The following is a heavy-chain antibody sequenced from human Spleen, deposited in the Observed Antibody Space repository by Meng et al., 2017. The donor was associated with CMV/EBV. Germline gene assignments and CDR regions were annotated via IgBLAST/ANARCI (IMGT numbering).Heavy chain of an antibody. V-gene: IGHV2-5*02. CDR3: AHTMYYDFWSGYYRY. D-gene: IGHD3-3*01. J-gene: IGHJ4*02. CDR1: GFSLSTSGVG. Sequence: QISLKESGPTLVKPXXXXTLXXTXXGFSLSTSGVGVGWIRQPPGKALEWLALIYWDDDKRYSPSLKSRLTITKDTSKNQVVLTMTNMDPVDTATYYCAHTMYYDFWSGYYRYWGQGTLVTVSS. CDR2: IYWDDDK.